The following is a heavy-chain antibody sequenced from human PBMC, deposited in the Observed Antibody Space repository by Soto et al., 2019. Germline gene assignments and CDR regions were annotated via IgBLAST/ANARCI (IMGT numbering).Heavy chain of an antibody. CDR3: ARSQGSSTSLEIYYYYYYGMDV. V-gene: IGHV1-69*01. Sequence: QVQLVQSGAEVKKPGSSVKVSCKASGGTFGSYAISWVRQAPGQGLEWMGGIIPIPGTANYAQKFQGRFTIAAYESTSTAYMELSSLRSEDTAVYSCARSQGSSTSLEIYYYYYYGMDVWGQGTTVTVSS. J-gene: IGHJ6*02. CDR2: IIPIPGTA. CDR1: GGTFGSYA. D-gene: IGHD2-2*01.